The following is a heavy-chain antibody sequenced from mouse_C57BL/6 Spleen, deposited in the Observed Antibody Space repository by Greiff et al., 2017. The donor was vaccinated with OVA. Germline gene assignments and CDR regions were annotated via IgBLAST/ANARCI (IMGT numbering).Heavy chain of an antibody. CDR2: IYPGDGDT. Sequence: QVQLQQSGPELVKPGASVKLSCKASGYAFSSSWMHWVKQRPGKGLEWIGRIYPGDGDTNYNGTVKGKATLTADKSSSTAYMELRSLTSEDSAVYFCARDSSGYDPAWFAYWGQGTLVTVSA. CDR3: ARDSSGYDPAWFAY. CDR1: GYAFSSSW. D-gene: IGHD3-2*02. V-gene: IGHV1-82*01. J-gene: IGHJ3*01.